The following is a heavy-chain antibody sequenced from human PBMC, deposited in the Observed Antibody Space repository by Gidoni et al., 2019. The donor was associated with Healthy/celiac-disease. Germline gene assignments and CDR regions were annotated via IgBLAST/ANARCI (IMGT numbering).Heavy chain of an antibody. Sequence: QVQLVQSGAEVKKPGGSVKVSCKASGYTFTSYDINWVRQSTGQGLEWMGWMNPNSGNTGYAQKFQRRVTMTRNTSISTAYMELSSLRSEDTAVYYCARGLGIAVAGWFDPWGQGTLVTVSS. CDR3: ARGLGIAVAGWFDP. D-gene: IGHD6-19*01. V-gene: IGHV1-8*01. CDR1: GYTFTSYD. J-gene: IGHJ5*02. CDR2: MNPNSGNT.